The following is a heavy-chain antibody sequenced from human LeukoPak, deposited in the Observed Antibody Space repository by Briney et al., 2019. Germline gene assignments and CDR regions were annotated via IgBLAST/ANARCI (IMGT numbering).Heavy chain of an antibody. D-gene: IGHD6-6*01. Sequence: ASVKVSCKASGYTFTSYGISWVRQAPGQGLEWMGWINPNSGGTNYAQKFQGRVTMTRDTSISTAYMELSRLRSDDTAVYYCARDSSSIAAPFGYWGQGTLVTVSS. V-gene: IGHV1-2*02. CDR2: INPNSGGT. J-gene: IGHJ4*02. CDR3: ARDSSSIAAPFGY. CDR1: GYTFTSYG.